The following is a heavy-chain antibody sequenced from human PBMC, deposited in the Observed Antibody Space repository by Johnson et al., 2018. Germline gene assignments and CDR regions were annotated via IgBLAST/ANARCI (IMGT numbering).Heavy chain of an antibody. CDR2: IVAGSGNT. V-gene: IGHV1-58*01. CDR1: GFTFADSA. Sequence: LVQSGPEVKKPGTSVKVSCKTFGFTFADSAVQWVRQARGQPLEWLGWIVAGSGNTAYLQKYQNRVTFTRDLSTGTAYMELSSLRSDDTAVYYCAAERNYHRGTYQFDCWGQGTLVTVSS. D-gene: IGHD2-2*01. J-gene: IGHJ4*02. CDR3: AAERNYHRGTYQFDC.